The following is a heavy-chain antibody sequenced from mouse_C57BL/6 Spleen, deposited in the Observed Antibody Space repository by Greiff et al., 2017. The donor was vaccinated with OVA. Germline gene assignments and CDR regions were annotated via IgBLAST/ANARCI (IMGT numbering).Heavy chain of an antibody. J-gene: IGHJ3*01. V-gene: IGHV5-6*01. Sequence: DVQLQESGGDLVKPGGSLKLSCAASGFTFSSYGMSWVRQTPDKRLEWVATISSGGSYTYYPDSVKGRFTISRDNAKNTLYLQMSSLKSEDTAMYYCARGGDEGFAYWGQGTLVTVSA. CDR2: ISSGGSYT. CDR3: ARGGDEGFAY. CDR1: GFTFSSYG. D-gene: IGHD2-13*01.